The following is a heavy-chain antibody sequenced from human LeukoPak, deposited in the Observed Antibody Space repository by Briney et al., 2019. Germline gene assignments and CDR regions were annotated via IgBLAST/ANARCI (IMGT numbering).Heavy chain of an antibody. CDR2: ISSSSSYI. CDR3: AKDTPRELVVVATDY. Sequence: PGGSLRLSCAASGFTFSSYSMNWVRQAPGKGLEWVSSISSSSSYIYYADSVKGRFTISRDNAKNSLYLQMNSLRAEDTAVYYCAKDTPRELVVVATDYWGQGTLVTVSS. D-gene: IGHD2-15*01. J-gene: IGHJ4*02. V-gene: IGHV3-21*04. CDR1: GFTFSSYS.